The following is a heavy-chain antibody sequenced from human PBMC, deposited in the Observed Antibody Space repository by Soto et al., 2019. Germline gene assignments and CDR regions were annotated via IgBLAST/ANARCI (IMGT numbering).Heavy chain of an antibody. Sequence: HPGGSLRLSCAASGFTFSSYAMHWVRQAPGKGLEWVAVISYDGSNKYYADSVKGRFTISRDNSKNTLYLQMNSLRAEDTAVYYCARGDYSNYQGGDYYYGMDVWGQGTTVTVSS. D-gene: IGHD4-4*01. CDR3: ARGDYSNYQGGDYYYGMDV. J-gene: IGHJ6*02. V-gene: IGHV3-30-3*01. CDR1: GFTFSSYA. CDR2: ISYDGSNK.